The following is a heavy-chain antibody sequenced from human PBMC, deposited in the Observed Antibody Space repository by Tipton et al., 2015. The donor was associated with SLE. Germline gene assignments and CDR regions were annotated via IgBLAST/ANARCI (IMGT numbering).Heavy chain of an antibody. J-gene: IGHJ3*02. Sequence: SLRLSCAASGFTFSSYSMNWVRQAPGKGLEWVSSISSSSSYIYYADSVKGRFTISRDNSKNTVDLQMNSLRAEDTAMYYCAKDNGGSWSEGAFDSWGQGVMVTVSS. CDR2: ISSSSSYI. D-gene: IGHD2-15*01. CDR1: GFTFSSYS. V-gene: IGHV3-21*01. CDR3: AKDNGGSWSEGAFDS.